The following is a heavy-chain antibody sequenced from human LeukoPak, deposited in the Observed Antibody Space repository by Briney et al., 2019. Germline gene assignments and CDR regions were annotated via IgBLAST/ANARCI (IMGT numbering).Heavy chain of an antibody. CDR1: GYTFTGYY. D-gene: IGHD3-10*01. Sequence: ASVKVSCKASGYTFTGYYMHWVRRAPGQGLEWMGWINPNSGGTNYAQKFQGRVTMTRDTSISTAYMELSRLRSDDTAVYYCARVMVRGVYYFDYWGQGTLVTVSS. CDR2: INPNSGGT. CDR3: ARVMVRGVYYFDY. V-gene: IGHV1-2*02. J-gene: IGHJ4*02.